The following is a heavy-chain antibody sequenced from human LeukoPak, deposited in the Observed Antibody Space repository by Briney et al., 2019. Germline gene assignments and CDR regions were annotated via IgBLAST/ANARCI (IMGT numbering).Heavy chain of an antibody. D-gene: IGHD2-15*01. V-gene: IGHV1-2*02. CDR1: GYTFTGYY. CDR2: INPNSGGT. CDR3: ASLSHRVARD. J-gene: IGHJ4*02. Sequence: GASVKVSCKASGYTFTGYYMHWVRQAPEQGLEWMGWINPNSGGTNYAQKFQGRVTMTRDTSIITAYMELSRLRSDDTAVYYCASLSHRVARDWGQGTLVTVSS.